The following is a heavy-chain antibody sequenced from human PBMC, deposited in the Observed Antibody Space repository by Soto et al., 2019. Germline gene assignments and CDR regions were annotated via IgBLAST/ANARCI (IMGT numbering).Heavy chain of an antibody. Sequence: ASVKVSCKASGYTFTTYDINWVRQAAGQGLEWMGYMNPNSGITGYAQNFQGRVTMTWDTSISTAYMELSSLRSEDTAVYYCAREFRHVEGWGQGTLVTVSS. V-gene: IGHV1-8*01. CDR2: MNPNSGIT. CDR3: AREFRHVEG. CDR1: GYTFTTYD. J-gene: IGHJ4*02.